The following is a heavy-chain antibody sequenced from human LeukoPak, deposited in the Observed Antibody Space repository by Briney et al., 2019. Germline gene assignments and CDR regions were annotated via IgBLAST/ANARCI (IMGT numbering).Heavy chain of an antibody. V-gene: IGHV3-30*18. D-gene: IGHD2-15*01. CDR2: ISYDGSNK. Sequence: GGPLRLSCAASGFTFSSYGMHWVRQAPGKGLEWVAVISYDGSNKYYADSVKGRFTISRDNSKNTLYLQMNSLRAEDTAVYYCAKDVFPQHCSGGSCYSYYYGMDVWGQGTTVTVSS. CDR3: AKDVFPQHCSGGSCYSYYYGMDV. CDR1: GFTFSSYG. J-gene: IGHJ6*02.